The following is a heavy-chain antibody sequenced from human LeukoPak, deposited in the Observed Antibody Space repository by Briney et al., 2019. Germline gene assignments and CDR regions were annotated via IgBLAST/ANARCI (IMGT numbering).Heavy chain of an antibody. CDR1: GGSFSGYY. CDR2: IHHRGST. CDR3: ARDHGITMVRGAPKGGWFDP. D-gene: IGHD3-10*01. Sequence: SETLSLTCALYGGSFSGYYWTWIRQPPGKGLEWIGEIHHRGSTYYNPSLKSRVTISVDTSKNQFSLKLSSVTAADTAVYYCARDHGITMVRGAPKGGWFDPWGQGTLVTVSS. J-gene: IGHJ5*02. V-gene: IGHV4-34*09.